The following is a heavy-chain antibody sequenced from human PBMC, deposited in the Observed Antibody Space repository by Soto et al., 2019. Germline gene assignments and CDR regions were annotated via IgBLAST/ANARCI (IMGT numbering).Heavy chain of an antibody. Sequence: QVLLQESGPGLVKPSETLSLTCALSGASISSDNWWTWVRQSPGKGLEWIGEVYHSGGANYNPSLKSRVTISVDSYDNQFALRLHSVTAADTALYFCARASASSLVRGAVINWGRGTQVTVSS. V-gene: IGHV4-4*02. CDR2: VYHSGGA. J-gene: IGHJ4*02. D-gene: IGHD3-10*01. CDR3: ARASASSLVRGAVIN. CDR1: GASISSDNW.